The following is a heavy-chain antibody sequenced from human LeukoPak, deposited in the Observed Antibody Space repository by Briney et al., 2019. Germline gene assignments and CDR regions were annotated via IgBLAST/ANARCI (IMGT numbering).Heavy chain of an antibody. CDR3: ARDGSEAVAGTLIWYFDL. CDR2: IYTSGST. J-gene: IGHJ2*01. V-gene: IGHV4-4*07. CDR1: GGSISSYY. D-gene: IGHD6-19*01. Sequence: PSETLSLTRTVSGGSISSYYWSWIRQPARKGLEWIGRIYTSGSTNYNPSLKSRVTMSVDTSKNQFSLKLSSVTAADTAVYYCARDGSEAVAGTLIWYFDLWGRGTLVTVSS.